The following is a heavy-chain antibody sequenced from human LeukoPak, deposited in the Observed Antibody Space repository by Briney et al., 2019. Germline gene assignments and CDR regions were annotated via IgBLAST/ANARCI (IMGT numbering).Heavy chain of an antibody. CDR3: ATNDFWSGHFDY. Sequence: KPSQTLSLTCTVSGGSISSGSYYWSWIRQPAGKGLEWIGRIYTSGSVSYNPSLKSRVTISVDMSKNQFSLRLSSVTAADTAVYYCATNDFWSGHFDYWGQGALVTVSS. CDR2: IYTSGSV. CDR1: GGSISSGSYY. V-gene: IGHV4-61*02. D-gene: IGHD3-3*01. J-gene: IGHJ4*02.